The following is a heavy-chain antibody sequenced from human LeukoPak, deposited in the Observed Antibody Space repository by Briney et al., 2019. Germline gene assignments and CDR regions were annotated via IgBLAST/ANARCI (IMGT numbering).Heavy chain of an antibody. CDR2: IYYSGST. V-gene: IGHV4-59*01. CDR3: ARATEAHSWRTRYYDYYMDV. J-gene: IGHJ6*03. Sequence: PSETLSLTCTVSGGSISSYYWSWIRQPPGKGLEWIGYIYYSGSTNYNPSLKSRVTISVDTSKNQFSLKLSSVTAADTAVYYCARATEAHSWRTRYYDYYMDVWGKGTTVTVSS. CDR1: GGSISSYY. D-gene: IGHD6-13*01.